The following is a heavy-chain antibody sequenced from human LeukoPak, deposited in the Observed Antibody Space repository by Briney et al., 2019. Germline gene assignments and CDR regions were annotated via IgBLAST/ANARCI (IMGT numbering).Heavy chain of an antibody. V-gene: IGHV3-11*01. J-gene: IGHJ4*02. CDR3: ARGGDDLEDHLHYFDY. Sequence: GGSLRLSCAASGFTFSDYYMSWIRQAPGKGLEWVSYISSSGSTIYYADSVKGRFSISRDNAKNSLYLQMNSLRAEDTAVYYCARGGDDLEDHLHYFDYWGQGTLVTVSS. CDR2: ISSSGSTI. D-gene: IGHD1-1*01. CDR1: GFTFSDYY.